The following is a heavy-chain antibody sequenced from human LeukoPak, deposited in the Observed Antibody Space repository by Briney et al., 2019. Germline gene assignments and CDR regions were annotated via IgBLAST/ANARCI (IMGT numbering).Heavy chain of an antibody. Sequence: GGSLRLSCAASGFTFSSYAMHWVRQAPGKGLEWVAVISYDGSNKYYADSVKGRFTISRDNSKSTLYLQMNSLRAEDTAVYYCARGWDYDFASAYFDYWGQGTLVTVSS. CDR2: ISYDGSNK. J-gene: IGHJ4*02. CDR1: GFTFSSYA. D-gene: IGHD3-3*01. V-gene: IGHV3-30-3*01. CDR3: ARGWDYDFASAYFDY.